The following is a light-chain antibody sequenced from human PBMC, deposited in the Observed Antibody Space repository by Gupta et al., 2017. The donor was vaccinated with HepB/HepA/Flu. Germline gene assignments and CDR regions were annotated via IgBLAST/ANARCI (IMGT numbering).Light chain of an antibody. V-gene: IGKV3-20*01. Sequence: EIVLTRSPGTLSLSPGERATLSGKASQSVSSSYLAWYQQKPGQAPRLLIYGASSRATGIPDRFSGSGSGTDFTLTISRLDPEDFAVYYCQQYGSSPNTFGQGTXLEIK. CDR1: QSVSSSY. J-gene: IGKJ5*01. CDR2: GAS. CDR3: QQYGSSPNT.